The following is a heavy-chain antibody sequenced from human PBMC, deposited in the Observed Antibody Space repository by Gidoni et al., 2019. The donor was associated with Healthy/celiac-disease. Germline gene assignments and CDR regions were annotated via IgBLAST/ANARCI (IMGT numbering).Heavy chain of an antibody. Sequence: QLQLQESGPGLVKPSETLSLTCTVSGGSISSSSYYWGWIRQPPGKGLEWIGSIYYSGSTYYNPSLKSRVTIYVDTSKNQFALKLSSVTAADTAVYYCARTDKIAVAGTRYYYGMDVWGQGTTVTVSS. CDR3: ARTDKIAVAGTRYYYGMDV. CDR1: GGSISSSSYY. D-gene: IGHD6-19*01. J-gene: IGHJ6*02. V-gene: IGHV4-39*01. CDR2: IYYSGST.